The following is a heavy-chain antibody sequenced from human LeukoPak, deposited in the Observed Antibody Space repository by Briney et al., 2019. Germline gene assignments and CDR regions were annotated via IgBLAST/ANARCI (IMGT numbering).Heavy chain of an antibody. V-gene: IGHV3-11*01. J-gene: IGHJ6*03. D-gene: IGHD1-14*01. CDR2: ISSGGSTI. CDR1: GFTFSDYY. Sequence: PGGSLRLSCAASGFTFSDYYMSWIRQAPGKGLEGVSYISSGGSTIYYADSVKGRFTISRDNAKNSLYLQMNSLRAEDTAVYYCARVPLPYYYYMDVWGKGTTVTVSS. CDR3: ARVPLPYYYYMDV.